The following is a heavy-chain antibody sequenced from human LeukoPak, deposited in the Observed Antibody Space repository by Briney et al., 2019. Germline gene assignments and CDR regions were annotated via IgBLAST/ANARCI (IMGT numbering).Heavy chain of an antibody. V-gene: IGHV3-7*03. Sequence: GGSLRLSCAVSGFTFSGFWMSWSRQAPGKGLEWVASINSDGSEGYYADVVKGRFTISRDNAKNSLYLQINSLRAEDTAVYYCAKDLEDNSGYYSIPSRNDFDYWGQGTLVTVSS. D-gene: IGHD3-22*01. CDR2: INSDGSEG. CDR3: AKDLEDNSGYYSIPSRNDFDY. CDR1: GFTFSGFW. J-gene: IGHJ4*02.